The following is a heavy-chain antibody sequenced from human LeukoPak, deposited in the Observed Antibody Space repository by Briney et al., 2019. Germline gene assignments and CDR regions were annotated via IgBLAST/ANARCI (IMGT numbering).Heavy chain of an antibody. Sequence: GGSLRLSCAASGFTFSSYAMSWVRQAPGKGLEWVSYISSSSSTIYYADSVKGRFTISRDNAKNSLYLQMNSLRAEDTAVYYCARDHDFWSGSTYYYYYYMDVWGKGTTVTVSS. J-gene: IGHJ6*03. CDR3: ARDHDFWSGSTYYYYYYMDV. D-gene: IGHD3-3*01. CDR1: GFTFSSYA. CDR2: ISSSSSTI. V-gene: IGHV3-48*04.